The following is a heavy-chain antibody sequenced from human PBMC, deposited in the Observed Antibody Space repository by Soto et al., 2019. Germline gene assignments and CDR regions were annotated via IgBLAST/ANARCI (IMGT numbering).Heavy chain of an antibody. J-gene: IGHJ6*03. CDR2: ITSSSRTI. V-gene: IGHV3-48*01. CDR1: GFTLSSYA. CDR3: ARTNFYYYYMDV. Sequence: EVQLVESGGGFVQPGGSLRLSCAASGFTLSSYAMNWVRQAPGKGLEWVSDITSSSRTIYYADSVKGRFTISRDNAKNSLYLQMNSLRAEDTAVYYCARTNFYYYYMDVWGKGTTVTVS.